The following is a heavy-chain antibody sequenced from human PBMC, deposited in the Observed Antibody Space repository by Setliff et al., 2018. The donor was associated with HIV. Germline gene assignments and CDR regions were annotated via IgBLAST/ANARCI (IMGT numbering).Heavy chain of an antibody. J-gene: IGHJ6*03. Sequence: ASVKVSCKASGSTFISYGISWVRQAPGQGLEWMGWISAYNGNTNYAQKLQARVTMTTDTSTSTAYMELRSLRSDDTAVYYCATSSRIYYYSYMDVWGKGTTVTVSS. CDR3: ATSSRIYYYSYMDV. D-gene: IGHD2-2*01. CDR1: GSTFISYG. CDR2: ISAYNGNT. V-gene: IGHV1-18*01.